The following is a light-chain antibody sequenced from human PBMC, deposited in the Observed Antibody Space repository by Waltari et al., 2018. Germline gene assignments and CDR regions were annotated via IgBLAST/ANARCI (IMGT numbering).Light chain of an antibody. CDR1: QSVSSN. J-gene: IGKJ1*01. CDR3: QQYHNWPWT. V-gene: IGKV3-15*01. CDR2: GAS. Sequence: EIVMTHSPVTLSVSPGERATLSCRASQSVSSNLAWYQQKPGQPPRLLFYGASTRATGILARFSGSGSGTEFTLTISSLQSEDFAVYYCQQYHNWPWTFGQGTKVEIK.